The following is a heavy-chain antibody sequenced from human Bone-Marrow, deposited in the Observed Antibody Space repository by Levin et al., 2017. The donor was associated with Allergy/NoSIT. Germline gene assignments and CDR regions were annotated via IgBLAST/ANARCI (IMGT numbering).Heavy chain of an antibody. D-gene: IGHD5-18*01. CDR2: IYYSGST. CDR3: ARGGQLWTPRPYYYYGMDV. J-gene: IGHJ6*02. CDR1: GGSISSYY. V-gene: IGHV4-59*01. Sequence: SETLSLTCTVSGGSISSYYWSWIRQPPGKGLEWIGYIYYSGSTNYNPSLKSRVTISVDTSKNQFSLKLSSVTAADTAVYYCARGGQLWTPRPYYYYGMDVWGQGTTVTVSS.